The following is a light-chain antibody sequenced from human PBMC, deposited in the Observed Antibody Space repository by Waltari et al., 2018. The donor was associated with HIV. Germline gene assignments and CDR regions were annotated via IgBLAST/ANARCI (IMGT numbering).Light chain of an antibody. CDR3: SSYTTRSTLV. J-gene: IGLJ3*02. V-gene: IGLV2-14*01. CDR2: EVS. CDR1: SNDIGGYNF. Sequence: QSALTQPASVSGSPGQSITISCTGPSNDIGGYNFVSWYQQPPGKAPKLMIYEVSNRPSGVSNRFSGSKSGNTASLTISGLQAEDEADYYCSSYTTRSTLVFGGGTKLTVL.